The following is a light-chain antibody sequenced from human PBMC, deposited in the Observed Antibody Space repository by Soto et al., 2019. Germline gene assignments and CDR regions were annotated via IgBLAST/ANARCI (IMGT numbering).Light chain of an antibody. CDR2: GTS. CDR3: QQYGRSCT. CDR1: QSLRTTY. Sequence: LTQPPHSLSLSPGATATLSCRASQSLRTTYVAWHQQTPGQAPRLLIYGTSHRATSIPDRFSGRGSGTDFTLTINRLADDVLAVYCWQQYGRSCTFGQGTKVDIK. J-gene: IGKJ1*01. V-gene: IGKV3-20*01.